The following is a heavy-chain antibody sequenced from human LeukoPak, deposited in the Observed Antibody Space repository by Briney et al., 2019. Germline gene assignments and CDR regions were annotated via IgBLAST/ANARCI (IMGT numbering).Heavy chain of an antibody. CDR2: INHSGST. Sequence: SETLSLTCAVYGGSFSGYFWSWIRQAPGKGLDWIGEINHSGSTNYNPPLKSRVSILVATSKRQFSLKLSSVTAADTAVYYCARRYDDAGSPLNDWGRGILVTVSS. D-gene: IGHD3-10*01. CDR3: ARRYDDAGSPLND. CDR1: GGSFSGYF. J-gene: IGHJ4*02. V-gene: IGHV4-34*01.